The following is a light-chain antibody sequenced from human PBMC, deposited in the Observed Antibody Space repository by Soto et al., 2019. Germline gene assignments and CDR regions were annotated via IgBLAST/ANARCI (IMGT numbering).Light chain of an antibody. CDR3: QQSYRTPYT. V-gene: IGKV1-39*01. CDR1: QGISTY. Sequence: DIQMTQSPSSLSASVGDRVTITCRASQGISTYLLWYQQRQGRAPKLLIYDASSSLSGVPSRFSGSGSGTDFTLTSSSLQPEDFATYYCQQSYRTPYTFGQGTKLETK. J-gene: IGKJ2*01. CDR2: DAS.